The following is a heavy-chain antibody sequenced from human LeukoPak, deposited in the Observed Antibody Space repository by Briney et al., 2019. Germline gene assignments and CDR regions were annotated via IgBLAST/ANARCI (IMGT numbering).Heavy chain of an antibody. V-gene: IGHV4-4*07. D-gene: IGHD3-10*01. CDR2: IYSSGST. CDR3: ARLSVLLEGFDP. J-gene: IGHJ5*02. CDR1: GGSISNYY. Sequence: PPETLSLTCTVSGGSISNYYWSWIRRPPGKGLEWSGRIYSSGSTNYNPSLKSRVTMSVDTSTNQLSLKLSSVTAADTAVYYCARLSVLLEGFDPWGQGTLVTVSS.